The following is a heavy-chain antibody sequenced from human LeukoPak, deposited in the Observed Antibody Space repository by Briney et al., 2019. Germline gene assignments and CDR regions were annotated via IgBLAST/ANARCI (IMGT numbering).Heavy chain of an antibody. V-gene: IGHV3-9*01. CDR3: AKGRDGYRQLLAY. Sequence: GGSLRLSCAASGFTFDDYAMHWVRQAPGKGLEWVSGISWNSGSIGYADSVKGRFAISRDNAKNSLYLQMNSLRAEDTALYYCAKGRDGYRQLLAYWGQGTLVTVSS. CDR1: GFTFDDYA. J-gene: IGHJ4*02. D-gene: IGHD5-24*01. CDR2: ISWNSGSI.